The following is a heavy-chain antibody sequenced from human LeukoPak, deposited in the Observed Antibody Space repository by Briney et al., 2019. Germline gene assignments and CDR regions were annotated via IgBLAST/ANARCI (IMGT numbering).Heavy chain of an antibody. Sequence: PGGSLRLSCAASGLTFSSYAMHWVRQAPGKGLEWVAVISYDGSNKYYADSVKGRFTVSSDNSKNTLYLQMNSLRAEDTAVYYCARARSGWYLGQFDYWGQGTLVTVSS. CDR3: ARARSGWYLGQFDY. V-gene: IGHV3-30*04. CDR1: GLTFSSYA. J-gene: IGHJ4*02. D-gene: IGHD6-19*01. CDR2: ISYDGSNK.